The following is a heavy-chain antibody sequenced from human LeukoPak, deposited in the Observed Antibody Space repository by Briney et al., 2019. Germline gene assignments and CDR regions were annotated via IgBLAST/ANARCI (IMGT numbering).Heavy chain of an antibody. CDR1: GGSISSGSYY. J-gene: IGHJ6*03. D-gene: IGHD3-22*01. V-gene: IGHV4-61*02. Sequence: PSETLSLTCTVSGGSISSGSYYWSWIRQPAGKGLEWIGRIYTSGSTNYNPSLKSRVTISVDTSKNQFSLKLSSVTAADTAVYYCARSPYYYDSSGDYMDVWGKGTTVTVSS. CDR3: ARSPYYYDSSGDYMDV. CDR2: IYTSGST.